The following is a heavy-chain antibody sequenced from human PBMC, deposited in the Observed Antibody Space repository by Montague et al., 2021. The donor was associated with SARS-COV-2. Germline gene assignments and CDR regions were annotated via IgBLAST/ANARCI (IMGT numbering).Heavy chain of an antibody. Sequence: SLRLSCATSGFSVSSKYMSWVRQAPGKGLEWVSLIYTGGATWYSDSVKGRFSISRDNSMNAVYLQMNSLRSEDTAVYYCARGTQYGWSGDYFHYRGMDVWGQGNTVTVSS. V-gene: IGHV3-66*02. D-gene: IGHD2-8*02. CDR2: IYTGGAT. CDR1: GFSVSSKY. J-gene: IGHJ6*01. CDR3: ARGTQYGWSGDYFHYRGMDV.